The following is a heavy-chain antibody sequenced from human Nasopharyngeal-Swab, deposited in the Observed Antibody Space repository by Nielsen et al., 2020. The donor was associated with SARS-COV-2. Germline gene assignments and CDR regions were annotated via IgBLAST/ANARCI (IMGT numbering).Heavy chain of an antibody. J-gene: IGHJ6*02. CDR3: ARGWRDGYSHYYYYGMEV. CDR1: GFTFSSYD. CDR2: IGTAGDT. V-gene: IGHV3-13*04. D-gene: IGHD5-24*01. Sequence: GGSLRLSCAASGFTFSSYDMHWVRQATGKGLEWVSAIGTAGDTYYPGSVKGRFTISRENAKNSLYLQMNSLRAGDTAVYYCARGWRDGYSHYYYYGMEVWGQGTTVTVSS.